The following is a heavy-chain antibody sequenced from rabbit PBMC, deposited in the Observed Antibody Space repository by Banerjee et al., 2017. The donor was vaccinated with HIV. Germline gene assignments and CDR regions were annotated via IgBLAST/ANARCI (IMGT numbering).Heavy chain of an antibody. CDR2: INTGSGST. CDR3: AREDYVGYGFFNL. D-gene: IGHD2-1*01. Sequence: QPLEESGGDPVKPGASLTLTCTASGFSFITSWICWVRQAPGKGLEWIGCINTGSGSTWYASWAKGRFTISKTSSTTVTLQMTSLTAADTATYFCAREDYVGYGFFNLWGPGTPSPS. V-gene: IGHV1S40*01. CDR1: GFSFITSW. J-gene: IGHJ4*01.